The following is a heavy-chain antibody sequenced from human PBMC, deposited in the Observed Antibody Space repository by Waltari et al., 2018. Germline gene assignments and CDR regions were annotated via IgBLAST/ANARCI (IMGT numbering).Heavy chain of an antibody. CDR1: GGSIRSTIYY. CDR3: ARNHIVATIDY. J-gene: IGHJ4*02. CDR2: IYYSGST. Sequence: QLQLQESGPGLVKPSETLSLTCPVSGGSIRSTIYYWGWIRQPPGKGLEWIGSIYYSGSTYYNPSLKSRVTISVDTSKNQFSLKLSSVTAADTAVYYCARNHIVATIDYWGQGTLVTVSS. V-gene: IGHV4-39*07. D-gene: IGHD5-12*01.